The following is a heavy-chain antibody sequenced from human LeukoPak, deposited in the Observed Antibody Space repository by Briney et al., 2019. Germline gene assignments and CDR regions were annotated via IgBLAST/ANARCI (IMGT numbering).Heavy chain of an antibody. D-gene: IGHD6-19*01. CDR1: GGSISSSNW. Sequence: SETLSLTCAVSGGSISSSNWWSWVRQPPGKGLEWIGEIYHSGSTNYNPSLKSRVTISVDKSKNQFSLKLSSVTAADTALYYCARAHGAGGLGYYYMDVWGKGTTVTISS. CDR3: ARAHGAGGLGYYYMDV. J-gene: IGHJ6*03. V-gene: IGHV4-4*02. CDR2: IYHSGST.